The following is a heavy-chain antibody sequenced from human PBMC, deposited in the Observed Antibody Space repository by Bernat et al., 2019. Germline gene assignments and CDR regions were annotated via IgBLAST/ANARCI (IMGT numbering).Heavy chain of an antibody. J-gene: IGHJ4*02. V-gene: IGHV4-34*02. Sequence: QVHLQQWGAGLLKPSETLSLTCAAYGESFSGFFWSWVHQSPGKGLEWIGEINHRGITNYNPSLKSRVTMSIDTSKAQFSLRLNSETAADTAVYYCMRVHLGHWDQGALVIVSS. CDR1: GESFSGFF. CDR2: INHRGIT. CDR3: MRVHLGH. D-gene: IGHD1-1*01.